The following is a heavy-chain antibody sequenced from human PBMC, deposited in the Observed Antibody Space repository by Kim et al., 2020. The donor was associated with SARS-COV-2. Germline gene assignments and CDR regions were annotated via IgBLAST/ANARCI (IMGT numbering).Heavy chain of an antibody. J-gene: IGHJ6*02. V-gene: IGHV4-39*07. CDR3: VRLSDASGSYRLRVFHGMDI. CDR1: GFPISSSTYY. Sequence: SETLSLTCTVSGFPISSSTYYWGWVRQSPGKGLEWLGSVYFSGRAHYNPPLSSRLNISIDTSRNQFFLKVHSVTAADTAAYYCVRLSDASGSYRLRVFHGMDIWGPGTTVTVS. CDR2: VYFSGRA. D-gene: IGHD3-10*01.